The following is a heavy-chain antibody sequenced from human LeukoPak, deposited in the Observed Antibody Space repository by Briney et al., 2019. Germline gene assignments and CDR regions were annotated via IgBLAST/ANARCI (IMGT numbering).Heavy chain of an antibody. Sequence: ASVKVSCKASGYTFTSYHMHWVRQAPGQGLEWMGIINSSGGSTAYAQKFQGRVSMTRDTPTSTVYMELSSLRSEDTAVYYCAKDRESRTGTRGSAFDIWGQGIMVTVSS. V-gene: IGHV1-46*01. D-gene: IGHD1-7*01. CDR3: AKDRESRTGTRGSAFDI. CDR2: INSSGGST. J-gene: IGHJ3*02. CDR1: GYTFTSYH.